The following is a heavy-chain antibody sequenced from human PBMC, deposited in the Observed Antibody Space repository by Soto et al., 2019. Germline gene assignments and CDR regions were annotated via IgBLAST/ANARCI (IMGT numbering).Heavy chain of an antibody. V-gene: IGHV3-74*01. Sequence: GGSLRLSCAASGFTFSSYWMHWVRQAPGKGLVWVSRINSDGSSTSYADSVKGRFTISRDNAKNTLYLQMNSLRAEDTAVYYCARDRVDYDFWSGPPLSFSHYYGMDVWGQGTTVTVSS. D-gene: IGHD3-3*01. CDR3: ARDRVDYDFWSGPPLSFSHYYGMDV. J-gene: IGHJ6*02. CDR2: INSDGSST. CDR1: GFTFSSYW.